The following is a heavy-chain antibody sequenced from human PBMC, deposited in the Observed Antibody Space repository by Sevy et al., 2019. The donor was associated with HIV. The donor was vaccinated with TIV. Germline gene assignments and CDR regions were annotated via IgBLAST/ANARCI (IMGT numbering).Heavy chain of an antibody. J-gene: IGHJ4*02. CDR2: INPNSGGT. CDR3: ARVPTTYDFWSGYQYYFDY. V-gene: IGHV1-2*02. CDR1: GYTFTGYY. D-gene: IGHD3-3*01. Sequence: ASVKVSCKASGYTFTGYYMHWVRQAPGQGLEWMGWINPNSGGTNYAQKFQGRVTMTRDTSISTAYMELSRLRSDDTAVYYRARVPTTYDFWSGYQYYFDYWGQGTLVTVSS.